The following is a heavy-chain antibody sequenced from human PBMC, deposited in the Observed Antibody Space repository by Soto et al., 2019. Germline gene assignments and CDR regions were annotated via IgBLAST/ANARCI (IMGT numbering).Heavy chain of an antibody. Sequence: ASVKVSCTASGYTFTSYYMHWVRQAPGQGLEWMGIINPSGGSTSYAQKFQGRVTMTRDTSTSTVYMELSSLRSEDTAVYYCARDSEPDIVVVVAATRALSGRFDPWGQGTLVTVSS. V-gene: IGHV1-46*03. J-gene: IGHJ5*02. CDR1: GYTFTSYY. CDR3: ARDSEPDIVVVVAATRALSGRFDP. D-gene: IGHD2-15*01. CDR2: INPSGGST.